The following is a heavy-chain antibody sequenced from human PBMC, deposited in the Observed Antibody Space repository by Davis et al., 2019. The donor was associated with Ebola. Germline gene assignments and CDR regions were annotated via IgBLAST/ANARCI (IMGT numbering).Heavy chain of an antibody. D-gene: IGHD3-10*01. J-gene: IGHJ6*02. CDR1: GYSFTSYA. CDR2: ISAYNGNT. CDR3: ARRVTMVRGVHYYYYGMDV. Sequence: ASVKVSCKASGYSFTSYAIHWVRQAPGQSLEGMGWISAYNGNTNYAQKLQGRVTMTTDTSTSTAYMELRSLRSDDTAVYYCARRVTMVRGVHYYYYGMDVWGQGTTVTVSS. V-gene: IGHV1-18*01.